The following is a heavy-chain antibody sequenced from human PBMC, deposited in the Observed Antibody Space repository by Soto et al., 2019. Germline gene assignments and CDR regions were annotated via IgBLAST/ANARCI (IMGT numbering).Heavy chain of an antibody. J-gene: IGHJ4*02. V-gene: IGHV3-33*01. D-gene: IGHD6-13*01. CDR2: IWYDGSNK. CDR1: GFTFSSYG. CDR3: ARDPELIAAAGTDFDY. Sequence: PGGSLRLSCAASGFTFSSYGMHWVRQAPGKGLEWVAVIWYDGSNKYYADSVKGRFTISRDNSKNTLYLQMNSLRAEDTAVYYCARDPELIAAAGTDFDYWGQGTLVTVSS.